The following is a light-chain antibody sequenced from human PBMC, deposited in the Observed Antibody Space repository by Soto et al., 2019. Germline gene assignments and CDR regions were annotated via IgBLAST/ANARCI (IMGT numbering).Light chain of an antibody. Sequence: EIVLTQSPGTLSLSPGEGATLSCRASQSVRSGALAWYQQKPGQAPRLLIYGASSRDPDIPDRFSGSGPGQHFTLTISRLEPEEFAVDYCHQSAASPHTFGQGTKLEI. V-gene: IGKV3-20*01. CDR2: GAS. CDR3: HQSAASPHT. J-gene: IGKJ2*01. CDR1: QSVRSGA.